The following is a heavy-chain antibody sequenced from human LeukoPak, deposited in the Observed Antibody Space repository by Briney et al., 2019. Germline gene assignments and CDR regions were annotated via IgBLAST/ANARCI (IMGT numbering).Heavy chain of an antibody. D-gene: IGHD6-19*01. CDR1: GGSISSGGYY. CDR3: ARGSSSGWDTLGY. Sequence: SETLSLTCTVSGGSISSGGYYWSWIRRHPGKGLEWIGYIYYSGSTYYNPSLKSRVTISVDTSKNQFSLKLSSVTAADTAVYYCARGSSSGWDTLGYWGQGTLVTVSS. V-gene: IGHV4-31*03. J-gene: IGHJ4*02. CDR2: IYYSGST.